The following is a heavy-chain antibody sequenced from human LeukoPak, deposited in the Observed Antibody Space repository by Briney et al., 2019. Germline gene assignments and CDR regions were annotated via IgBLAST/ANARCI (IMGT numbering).Heavy chain of an antibody. CDR2: IYYSGST. D-gene: IGHD3-16*01. CDR3: ARRGN. J-gene: IGHJ4*02. V-gene: IGHV4-39*01. Sequence: SETLSLTCTVSGGSINSGTYHWSWIRQPAGKGLEWIGSIYYSGSTYYNPSLKSRVTISVDTSKNQFSLKLSSVTAADTAVYYCARRGNLGQGTLVTVSS. CDR1: GGSINSGTYH.